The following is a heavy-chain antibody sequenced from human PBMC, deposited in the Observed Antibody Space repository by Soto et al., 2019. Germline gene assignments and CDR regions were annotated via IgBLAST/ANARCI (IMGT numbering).Heavy chain of an antibody. J-gene: IGHJ5*02. V-gene: IGHV1-69*01. CDR1: GGTFNSDT. D-gene: IGHD6-13*01. CDR2: IIPIFGTP. Sequence: QVQLVQSGAEVKKPGSSVKVSCKASGGTFNSDTISWVRQAPGQGLEWMGGIIPIFGTPKNAQKFQGRVTITADESTSTVYMEVTSLTSEDKAVYYCARDFVGIVAAGLEGWFAPWGQGTLVTVSS. CDR3: ARDFVGIVAAGLEGWFAP.